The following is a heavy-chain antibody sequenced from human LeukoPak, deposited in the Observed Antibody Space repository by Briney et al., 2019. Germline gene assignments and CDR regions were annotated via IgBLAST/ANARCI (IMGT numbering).Heavy chain of an antibody. Sequence: ASVKVSCKASVYTFTGYYMRWVRHAPRQGLEWIVWINPNSGDTNYAQKFQGRVSMTRDTSISTAYMDLSGLRSDDTALYYCARGLGWDSGTYLGAWGQGTLVTVSS. CDR3: ARGLGWDSGTYLGA. D-gene: IGHD1-26*01. CDR2: INPNSGDT. V-gene: IGHV1-2*02. J-gene: IGHJ5*02. CDR1: VYTFTGYY.